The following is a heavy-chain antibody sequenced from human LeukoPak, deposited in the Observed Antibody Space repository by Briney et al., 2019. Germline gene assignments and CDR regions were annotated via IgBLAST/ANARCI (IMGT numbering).Heavy chain of an antibody. CDR3: ARDAVAGINFYNYGMDV. D-gene: IGHD6-19*01. V-gene: IGHV1-18*01. CDR2: ISTYYGNT. J-gene: IGHJ6*02. CDR1: GYTFNSYG. Sequence: VASVKVSCKASGYTFNSYGISWVRQAPGQGLEWMGWISTYYGNTNYAQKLQGRVTMTTDTSTSTAYMEVRSLRSDDTAVYYCARDAVAGINFYNYGMDVWGQGTTVAVSS.